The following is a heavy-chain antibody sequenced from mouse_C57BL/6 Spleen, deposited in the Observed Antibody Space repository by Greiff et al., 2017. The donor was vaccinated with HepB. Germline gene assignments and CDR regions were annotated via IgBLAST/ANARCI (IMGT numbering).Heavy chain of an antibody. J-gene: IGHJ2*01. V-gene: IGHV1-7*01. CDR2: INPSSGYT. D-gene: IGHD1-1*01. CDR3: ARSDTTLVSSFDY. Sequence: VQLQQSGAELAKPGASVKLSCKASGYTFTSYWMHWVKQRPGQGLEWIGYINPSSGYTKYNQKFKDKATLTADKSSSTAYMQLSSRTYEASAVYYCARSDTTLVSSFDYWGQGTTLTVSS. CDR1: GYTFTSYW.